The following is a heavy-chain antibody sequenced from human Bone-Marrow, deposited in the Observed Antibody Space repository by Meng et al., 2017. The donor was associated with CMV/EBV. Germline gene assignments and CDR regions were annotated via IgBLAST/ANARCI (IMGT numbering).Heavy chain of an antibody. J-gene: IGHJ4*02. CDR1: GYTFISYG. V-gene: IGHV1-18*01. CDR2: ISAYNGNT. D-gene: IGHD3-3*01. CDR3: ARGEGRITIFGVVIKGPLAY. Sequence: ASVKVSCKASGYTFISYGISWVRQAPGQGLEWMGWISAYNGNTNYAQKLQGRVTMTTDTSTSTAYMELRSLRSDDTAVYYCARGEGRITIFGVVIKGPLAYWGEGTRVTVSS.